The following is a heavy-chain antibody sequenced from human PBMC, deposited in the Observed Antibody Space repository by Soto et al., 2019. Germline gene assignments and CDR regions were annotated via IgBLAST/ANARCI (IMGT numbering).Heavy chain of an antibody. Sequence: QMQLVQSGPEVKKPGTSVKVSCKASGFTFSSSAVQWVRQARGQRLEWIGWIVVGSGNTNYAQKLQERLTITRDMSTNTAYMELSSLSSEDTAVYYCAAGERMTVLHFWGRGTLVTVSS. CDR1: GFTFSSSA. CDR2: IVVGSGNT. J-gene: IGHJ4*02. V-gene: IGHV1-58*01. D-gene: IGHD2-21*02. CDR3: AAGERMTVLHF.